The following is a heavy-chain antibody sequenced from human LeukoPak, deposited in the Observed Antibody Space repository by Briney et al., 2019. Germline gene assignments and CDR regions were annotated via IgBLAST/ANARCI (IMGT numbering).Heavy chain of an antibody. CDR1: GDSVSSNIVA. V-gene: IGHV6-1*01. Sequence: SQTLSLTCAISGDSVSSNIVAWNWIRQSPPGGLEWLGRTYYRSKWYSDYALSVKSRMTINTDTSRNQFSLQLNFVTPEDTAVYYCAGSPDGSYPDSWGQGTLVTVSS. D-gene: IGHD1-26*01. CDR2: TYYRSKWYS. CDR3: AGSPDGSYPDS. J-gene: IGHJ4*02.